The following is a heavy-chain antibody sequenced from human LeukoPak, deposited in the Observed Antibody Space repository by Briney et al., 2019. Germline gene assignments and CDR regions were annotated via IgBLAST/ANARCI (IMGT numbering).Heavy chain of an antibody. CDR2: ISSSSSTI. Sequence: PGGSLRLSCAASGFIFSNYNMNWVRQAPGKGLEWVSDISSSSSTIYYADSVKGRFTISRDNAKNSLYLQMNNLRDEDTAVYYCAREILSGYSDYWGQGTLVTVSS. J-gene: IGHJ4*02. CDR1: GFIFSNYN. V-gene: IGHV3-48*02. CDR3: AREILSGYSDY. D-gene: IGHD3-9*01.